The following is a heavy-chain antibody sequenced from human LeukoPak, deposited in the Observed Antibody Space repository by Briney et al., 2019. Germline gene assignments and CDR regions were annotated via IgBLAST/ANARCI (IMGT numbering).Heavy chain of an antibody. Sequence: GGSLRLSCAASGFTFSSYGMHWVRQAPGKGLEWVAVISYDGSNKYYADSVKGRFTISRDNSKNTLYLQMNSLRAEDTAVYYCAKERGGYYYGMDVWGQGTTVTVSS. J-gene: IGHJ6*02. CDR1: GFTFSSYG. V-gene: IGHV3-30*18. CDR3: AKERGGYYYGMDV. CDR2: ISYDGSNK. D-gene: IGHD3-10*01.